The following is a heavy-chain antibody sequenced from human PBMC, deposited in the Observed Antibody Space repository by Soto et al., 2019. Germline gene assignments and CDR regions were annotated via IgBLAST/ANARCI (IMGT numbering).Heavy chain of an antibody. D-gene: IGHD1-26*01. CDR1: GGSVTISNW. CDR2: IHHSGST. Sequence: QVQLQESGPGLVKPSGTLSLTCAVSGGSVTISNWWSWVRQTPGKGREWIGQIHHSGSTNYNPSLTSRVTISVDESKNQFSLEMKSVTAADTAVYYCARGGYYFSMDVWGKGTTVTVSS. J-gene: IGHJ6*03. CDR3: ARGGYYFSMDV. V-gene: IGHV4-4*02.